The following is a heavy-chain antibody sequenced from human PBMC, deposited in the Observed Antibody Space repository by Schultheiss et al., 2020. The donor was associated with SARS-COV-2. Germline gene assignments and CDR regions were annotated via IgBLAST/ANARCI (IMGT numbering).Heavy chain of an antibody. V-gene: IGHV4-34*01. Sequence: GSLRLSCAVYGGSFSGYYWSWIRQPPGKGLEWIGEINHSGSTNYNPSLKSRVTISVDTSKNQFSLKLSSVTAADTAVYYCARGVEDTAMVWDAFDIWGQGTMVTVSS. CDR3: ARGVEDTAMVWDAFDI. CDR2: INHSGST. CDR1: GGSFSGYY. D-gene: IGHD5-18*01. J-gene: IGHJ3*02.